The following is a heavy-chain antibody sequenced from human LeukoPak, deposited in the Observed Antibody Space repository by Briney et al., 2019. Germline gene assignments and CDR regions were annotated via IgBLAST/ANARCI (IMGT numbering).Heavy chain of an antibody. D-gene: IGHD2-15*01. Sequence: QPGGSLRLSCAASGFTFDDYTMHWVRQAPGKGLEWVSLITWDGGSTYYADSVKGRFTISRDNNKNSLYLQMNSLRTEDTALYYCAKGIRGIDYWGQRTQVTVSS. CDR2: ITWDGGST. CDR1: GFTFDDYT. J-gene: IGHJ4*02. CDR3: AKGIRGIDY. V-gene: IGHV3-43*01.